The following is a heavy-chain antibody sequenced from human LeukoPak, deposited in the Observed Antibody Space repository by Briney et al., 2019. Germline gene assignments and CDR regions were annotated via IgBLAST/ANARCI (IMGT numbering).Heavy chain of an antibody. CDR3: ARDRGRYDRSGCYPPLFDY. CDR2: ISSYNGYT. J-gene: IGHJ4*02. Sequence: ASVKVSCNASGYTFNNYGIIWVRQAPGQGLEWMGWISSYNGYTHYAQKFQGRVTMTTDTSATTAYMELRSLRSDDTAVYYCARDRGRYDRSGCYPPLFDYWGQGTLVTVSS. CDR1: GYTFNNYG. V-gene: IGHV1-18*01. D-gene: IGHD3-22*01.